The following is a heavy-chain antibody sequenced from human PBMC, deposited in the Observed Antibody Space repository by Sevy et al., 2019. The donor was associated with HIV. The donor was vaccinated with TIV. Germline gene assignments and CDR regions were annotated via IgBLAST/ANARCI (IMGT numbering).Heavy chain of an antibody. Sequence: GGSLRLSCAASGFTVSNDYMSWVRQAPGKGLEWVSVIYSGGNTYYADSVKGRFTISRDNSKNMVYLQMNSLRAEDTAIYYCARETVGSYDPWGQGTLVTVSS. D-gene: IGHD1-26*01. J-gene: IGHJ5*02. CDR2: IYSGGNT. CDR3: ARETVGSYDP. V-gene: IGHV3-53*01. CDR1: GFTVSNDY.